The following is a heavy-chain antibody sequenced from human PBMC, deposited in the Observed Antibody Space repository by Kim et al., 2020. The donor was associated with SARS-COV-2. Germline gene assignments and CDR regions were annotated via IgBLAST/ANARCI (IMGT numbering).Heavy chain of an antibody. CDR2: ISYDGSNK. Sequence: GGSLRLSCAASGFTFSSYGVHWVRQAPGKGLEWVAVISYDGSNKYYADSVKGRFTISRDNSKNTLYPQMNRLRAEDTAVYYCAKDGVYRRTTGSNWFDPWGQGTLVTVSS. V-gene: IGHV3-30*18. CDR1: GFTFSSYG. D-gene: IGHD1-7*01. CDR3: AKDGVYRRTTGSNWFDP. J-gene: IGHJ5*02.